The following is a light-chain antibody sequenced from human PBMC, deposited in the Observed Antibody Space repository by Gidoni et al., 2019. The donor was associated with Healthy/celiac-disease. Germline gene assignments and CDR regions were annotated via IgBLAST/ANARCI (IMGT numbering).Light chain of an antibody. CDR1: QGVSSN. J-gene: IGKJ1*01. Sequence: PPTPSVSPGERATLACRASQGVSSNLAWYQQKPGQAPRLLIYGASTRATGIPARFSGSGSGTEFTLTISSLQSEDFAVYYCQQYNNWPQTFGQGTKVEIK. V-gene: IGKV3-15*01. CDR2: GAS. CDR3: QQYNNWPQT.